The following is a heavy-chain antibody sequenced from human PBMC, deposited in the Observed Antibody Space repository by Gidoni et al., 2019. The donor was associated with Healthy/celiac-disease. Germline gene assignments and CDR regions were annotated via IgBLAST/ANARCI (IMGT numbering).Heavy chain of an antibody. V-gene: IGHV3-33*01. D-gene: IGHD3-22*01. CDR2: IWYDGSNK. Sequence: QVQLVESGGGVVQPGRSLRLSCAASGFTFSSYGMHWVRQAPGKGLEWVAVIWYDGSNKYYADSVKGRFTISRDNSKNTLYLQMNSLRAEDTAVYYCARRIYYDSSGYKVDDAFDIWGQGTMVTVSS. CDR3: ARRIYYDSSGYKVDDAFDI. J-gene: IGHJ3*02. CDR1: GFTFSSYG.